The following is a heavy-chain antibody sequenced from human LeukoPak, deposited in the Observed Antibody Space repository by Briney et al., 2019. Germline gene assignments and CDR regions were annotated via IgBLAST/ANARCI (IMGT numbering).Heavy chain of an antibody. CDR2: IKPDGGEK. J-gene: IGHJ4*02. CDR1: GFTIGSYW. V-gene: IGHV3-7*03. D-gene: IGHD3-10*01. Sequence: GGTLRLSCAATGFTIGSYWMSWVRQAPGKGPEWVANIKPDGGEKYYVSSVKGRFTVSGDNAKNTLFLQMNSLRAEDTAVYYCARVWSPHGSGSYDYWGQGTLVTVSS. CDR3: ARVWSPHGSGSYDY.